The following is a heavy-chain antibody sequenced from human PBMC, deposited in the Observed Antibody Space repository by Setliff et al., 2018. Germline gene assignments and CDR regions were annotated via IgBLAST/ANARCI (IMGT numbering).Heavy chain of an antibody. CDR1: GGSFSGYY. V-gene: IGHV4-34*01. D-gene: IGHD2-21*02. CDR3: ARQGVVTAIVSSPLDY. Sequence: SETLSLTCAVYGGSFSGYYWSWIRQPPGKGLEWIGEINHSGSTNYNPSLKSRVTISVDTSKNQFSLNLSSVTAADTAVYYCARQGVVTAIVSSPLDYWGQGTLVTVSS. J-gene: IGHJ4*02. CDR2: INHSGST.